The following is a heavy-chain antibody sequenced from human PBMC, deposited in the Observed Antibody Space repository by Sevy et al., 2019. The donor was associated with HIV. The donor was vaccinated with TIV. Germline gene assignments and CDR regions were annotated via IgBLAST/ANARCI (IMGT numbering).Heavy chain of an antibody. CDR1: GFTFSSYA. J-gene: IGHJ3*02. CDR3: ARGSWGREKTHAFDI. D-gene: IGHD3-16*01. CDR2: ISYDGSNK. Sequence: GGSLRLSCAASGFTFSSYAMHWVRQAPGKGLEWVAVISYDGSNKYYADSVKGRFTISRDNSKNTLYLQMNSLRAEDTAVYYCARGSWGREKTHAFDIWGQGTMVTVSS. V-gene: IGHV3-30*04.